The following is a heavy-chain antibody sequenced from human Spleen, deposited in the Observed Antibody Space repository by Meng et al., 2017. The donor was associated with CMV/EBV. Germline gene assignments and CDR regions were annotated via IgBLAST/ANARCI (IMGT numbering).Heavy chain of an antibody. CDR1: GGSITGYY. J-gene: IGHJ6*02. CDR2: VYDSGGT. V-gene: IGHV4-59*08. D-gene: IGHD3-9*01. Sequence: SETLSLTCTVSGGSITGYYWSWIRQPPGKGLEWVGYVYDSGGTNYNPSLKSRVTISVDTSKNQFSLKLSSVTAADTAVYYCARQSNDILGKFYYYGMDVWGQGTTVTVSS. CDR3: ARQSNDILGKFYYYGMDV.